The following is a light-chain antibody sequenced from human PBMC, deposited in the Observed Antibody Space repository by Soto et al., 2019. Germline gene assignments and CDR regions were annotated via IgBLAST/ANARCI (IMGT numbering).Light chain of an antibody. CDR3: QQYLDWTRT. J-gene: IGKJ1*01. Sequence: EIVMTQSPATLSVSLGERATLSCRPSQSVRSNLAWYQLKPGQAPRLLIYGASNRETGVPDRFSGSGAGTEFTRTISSLQSDDVAVYDCQQYLDWTRTFGQGTKVDIK. CDR2: GAS. CDR1: QSVRSN. V-gene: IGKV3-15*01.